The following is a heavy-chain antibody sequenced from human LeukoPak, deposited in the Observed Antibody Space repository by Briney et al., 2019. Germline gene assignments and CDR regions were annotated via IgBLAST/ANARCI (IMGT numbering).Heavy chain of an antibody. V-gene: IGHV1-69*01. CDR2: IIPIFGTA. Sequence: SVKVSRKASGGTFSSYAISWVRQAPGQGLEWMGGIIPIFGTANYAQKFQGRVTITADESTSTAYMELSSLRSEDTAVYYCASGGYSSSWYWFDPWGQGTLVTVSS. D-gene: IGHD6-13*01. J-gene: IGHJ5*02. CDR1: GGTFSSYA. CDR3: ASGGYSSSWYWFDP.